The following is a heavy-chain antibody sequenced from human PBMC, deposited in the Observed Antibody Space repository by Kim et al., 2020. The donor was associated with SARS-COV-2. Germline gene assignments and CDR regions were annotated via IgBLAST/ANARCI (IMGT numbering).Heavy chain of an antibody. D-gene: IGHD3-10*01. J-gene: IGHJ5*02. Sequence: SETLSLTCTVSGGSISSYYWSWIRQPPGKGLEWIGYIYYSGSTNYNPSLTSRVTISVDTSKNQSSLKLSSVTAASTAAYYCARRAFTGGWFDPWGQGTLV. CDR3: ARRAFTGGWFDP. V-gene: IGHV4-59*01. CDR1: GGSISSYY. CDR2: IYYSGST.